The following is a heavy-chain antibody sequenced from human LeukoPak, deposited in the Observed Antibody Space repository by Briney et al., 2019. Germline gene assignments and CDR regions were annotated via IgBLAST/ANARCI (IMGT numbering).Heavy chain of an antibody. CDR3: ARDTTGTTEKDYDY. CDR1: GFTFSSYS. J-gene: IGHJ4*02. Sequence: GGSLRLSCAASGFTFSSYSMNWVRQAPGKGLEWVSSISSSSYIYYADSVKGRFTISRDNAKNSLYLQMNSLRAEDTAVYYCARDTTGTTEKDYDYWGQGTLVTVSS. CDR2: ISSSSYI. V-gene: IGHV3-21*01. D-gene: IGHD1-1*01.